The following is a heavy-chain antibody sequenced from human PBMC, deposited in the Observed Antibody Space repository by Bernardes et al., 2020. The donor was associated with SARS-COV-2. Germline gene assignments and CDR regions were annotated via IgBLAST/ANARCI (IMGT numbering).Heavy chain of an antibody. CDR2: LDWDDDK. V-gene: IGHV2-70*01. J-gene: IGHJ4*02. D-gene: IGHD3-9*01. CDR1: GFSLSPSGMC. CDR3: ARSVYDILTGYYRAFDY. Sequence: SHHAPGNATLTITLSCPFSGFSLSPSGMCVSWIRQPPGKALEWLALLDWDDDKYYSTSLKTRLTISKDTSKNQVVLTMTNMDPVDTATYYCARSVYDILTGYYRAFDYWGQGTLVTVSS.